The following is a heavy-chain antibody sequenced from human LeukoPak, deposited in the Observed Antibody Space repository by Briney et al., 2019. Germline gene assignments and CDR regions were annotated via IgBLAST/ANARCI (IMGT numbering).Heavy chain of an antibody. J-gene: IGHJ3*02. V-gene: IGHV3-21*01. CDR2: ISSSSSYI. Sequence: GGTLRLSCAASGFTFSSYSMNWVRQAPGKGLEWVSSISSSSSYIYYADSVKGRFTISRDNAKNSLYLQMNSLRAEDTAVYYCARDNDYGDYDAFDIWGQGTMVTVSS. D-gene: IGHD4-17*01. CDR3: ARDNDYGDYDAFDI. CDR1: GFTFSSYS.